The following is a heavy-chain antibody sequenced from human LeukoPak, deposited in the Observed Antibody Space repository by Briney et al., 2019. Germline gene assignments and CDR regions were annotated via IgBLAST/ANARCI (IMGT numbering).Heavy chain of an antibody. CDR1: EFTVSNYY. J-gene: IGHJ3*02. V-gene: IGHV3-66*02. D-gene: IGHD3-10*01. Sequence: GGSLRLSCVASEFTVSNYYMSWVRQAPGKGLEWVSLISGGGSTYYTDSVKGRFTISRDNPKNTVYLQMNSLRPEDTAVYYCARDDRGGSGTYYCAFDIWGLGTMVTVSS. CDR3: ARDDRGGSGTYYCAFDI. CDR2: ISGGGST.